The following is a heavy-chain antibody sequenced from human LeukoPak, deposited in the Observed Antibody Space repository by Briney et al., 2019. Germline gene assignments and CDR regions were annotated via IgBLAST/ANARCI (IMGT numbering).Heavy chain of an antibody. CDR2: IIPIFGTA. D-gene: IGHD2-2*01. Sequence: ASVKVSCKASGGTFSSYAISWVRQAPGQGLEWMGGIIPIFGTANYAQKFQGRVTITADKSTSTAYMELSSLRSEDTAVYYCAREVPAATPLFAFDIWGQGTMVTVSS. CDR1: GGTFSSYA. J-gene: IGHJ3*02. CDR3: AREVPAATPLFAFDI. V-gene: IGHV1-69*06.